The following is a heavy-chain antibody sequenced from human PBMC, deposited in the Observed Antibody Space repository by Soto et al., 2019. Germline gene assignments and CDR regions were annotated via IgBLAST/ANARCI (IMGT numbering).Heavy chain of an antibody. CDR3: ATQNAGYCSGGSCRDSDY. D-gene: IGHD2-15*01. J-gene: IGHJ4*02. Sequence: QVQLVQSGAEVKKPGASVKVSCKASGYTFTSYYMHWVRQAPGQGLEWMGIINPSGGSTSYAQKFQGRVTMTRDTSTSTVYMELSSLRSEDTAVYYCATQNAGYCSGGSCRDSDYWGQGTLVTVSS. V-gene: IGHV1-46*01. CDR2: INPSGGST. CDR1: GYTFTSYY.